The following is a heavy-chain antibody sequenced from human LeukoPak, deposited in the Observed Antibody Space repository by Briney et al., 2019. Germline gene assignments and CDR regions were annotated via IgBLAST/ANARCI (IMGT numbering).Heavy chain of an antibody. CDR3: ATDFPCTSCPGIASDRGAFDI. D-gene: IGHD2-2*01. CDR2: FDPEDGET. Sequence: ASVKVSCKVSGYTLTELSMHWVRQAPGKGLEWMGGFDPEDGETIYAQKFQGRVTMTEDTSTDTAYMELSSLRSEDTAVYYCATDFPCTSCPGIASDRGAFDIWGQGTMVTVSS. CDR1: GYTLTELS. V-gene: IGHV1-24*01. J-gene: IGHJ3*02.